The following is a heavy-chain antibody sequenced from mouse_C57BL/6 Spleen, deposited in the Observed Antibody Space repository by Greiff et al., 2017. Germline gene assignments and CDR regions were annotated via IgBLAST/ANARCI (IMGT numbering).Heavy chain of an antibody. D-gene: IGHD2-2*01. V-gene: IGHV1-26*01. CDR3: ARGGSTMVTGAFAY. CDR1: GYTFTDYY. CDR2: INPNNGGT. Sequence: VQLQQSGPELVKPGASVKISCKASGYTFTDYYMNWVKQSHGKSLEWIGDINPNNGGTSYNQKFKGKATLTVTKSSSTAYMELRSLTSEDSAVYYCARGGSTMVTGAFAYWGQGTLVTVSA. J-gene: IGHJ3*01.